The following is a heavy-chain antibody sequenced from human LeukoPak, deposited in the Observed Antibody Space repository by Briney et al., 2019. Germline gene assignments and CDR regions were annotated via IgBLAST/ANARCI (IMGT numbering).Heavy chain of an antibody. CDR3: ARDIGYCSGGSCHSGKYNWFDP. CDR2: TSGSGST. CDR1: GDSISYFY. D-gene: IGHD2-15*01. Sequence: TSETLSLTCSVSGDSISYFYWSWIRQAAGKGLEWIGRTSGSGSTDYNASLKSRVTISVDTSKNQFSLKLSSVTAADTAVYYCARDIGYCSGGSCHSGKYNWFDPWGQGTLVTVSS. J-gene: IGHJ5*02. V-gene: IGHV4-4*07.